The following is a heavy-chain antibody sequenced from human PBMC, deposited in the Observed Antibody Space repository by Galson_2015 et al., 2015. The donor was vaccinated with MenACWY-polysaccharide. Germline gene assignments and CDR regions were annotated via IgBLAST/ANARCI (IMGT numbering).Heavy chain of an antibody. D-gene: IGHD1-26*01. V-gene: IGHV3-23*01. CDR1: GFNFSIYA. CDR3: VKGGWADN. Sequence: SLRLCCAASGFNFSIYAMTWVRQAPGTGLEWVSAISSGSDTAYYTDSVKGRFTISRDKSKDTLHLQMDSLRAEDTAVYYCVKGGWADNWGQGTLVTVSS. J-gene: IGHJ4*02. CDR2: ISSGSDTA.